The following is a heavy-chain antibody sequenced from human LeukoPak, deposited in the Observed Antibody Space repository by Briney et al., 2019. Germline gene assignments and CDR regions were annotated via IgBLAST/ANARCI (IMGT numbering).Heavy chain of an antibody. V-gene: IGHV4-59*01. J-gene: IGHJ6*02. CDR3: ARGPVGYCSSTSCYPDYYYGMDV. CDR1: GGSISSYY. Sequence: SETLSLTCTVSGGSISSYYWSWIRQPPGKGLEWIGYIYYSGSTNYNPSLKSRVTISVDTSKNQFSLKPSSVTAADTAVYYCARGPVGYCSSTSCYPDYYYGMDVWGQGTTVTVSS. D-gene: IGHD2-2*01. CDR2: IYYSGST.